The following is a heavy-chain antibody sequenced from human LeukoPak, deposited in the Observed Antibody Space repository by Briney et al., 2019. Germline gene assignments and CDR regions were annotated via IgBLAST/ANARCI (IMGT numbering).Heavy chain of an antibody. CDR2: INHSGST. Sequence: SETLSLTCAVYDGSFSGYYWSWIRQPPGKGLEWIGEINHSGSTNYNPSLKSRVTISLDTSKNQFSLNLNSVTAADTAVYYCARLPDYHYYYMDVWGKGTTVTISS. CDR1: DGSFSGYY. D-gene: IGHD1-14*01. CDR3: ARLPDYHYYYMDV. J-gene: IGHJ6*03. V-gene: IGHV4-34*01.